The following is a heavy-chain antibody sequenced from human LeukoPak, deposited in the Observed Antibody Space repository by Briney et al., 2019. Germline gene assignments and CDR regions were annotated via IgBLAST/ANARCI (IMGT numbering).Heavy chain of an antibody. J-gene: IGHJ4*02. Sequence: ASVKVSCKASGYTFTGYYMHWVRQAPGQGLEWMGWINPNSGGTNYAQKFQGRVTMTRDTSISTAYMELSRLRSDDTAVYYCAREPHYDYVWGSYFHWGQGTLVIVSS. V-gene: IGHV1-2*02. CDR2: INPNSGGT. CDR3: AREPHYDYVWGSYFH. D-gene: IGHD3-16*01. CDR1: GYTFTGYY.